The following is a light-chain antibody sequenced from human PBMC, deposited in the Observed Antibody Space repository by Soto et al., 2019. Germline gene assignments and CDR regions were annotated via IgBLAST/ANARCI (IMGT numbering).Light chain of an antibody. Sequence: AIRMTQSPSSLSASTGDRVTITCRASQGVSSYFAWYQQKPGKAPKLLIYAASTLQSWVPSRFSGSGSGTDFTLTISFLQSDDIATYYCQQYYNYPNTFGQGTRLEI. J-gene: IGKJ5*01. V-gene: IGKV1-8*01. CDR3: QQYYNYPNT. CDR1: QGVSSY. CDR2: AAS.